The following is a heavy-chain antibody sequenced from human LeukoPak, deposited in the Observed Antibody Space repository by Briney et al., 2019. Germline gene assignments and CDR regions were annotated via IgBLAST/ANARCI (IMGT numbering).Heavy chain of an antibody. Sequence: SETLSLTCTVSGGSISSSSYHWGWIRQPPGKGLEWIGSIYYSGSTYYNPSLKSRVTISVDTSKNQFSLKLSSVTAADTAVYYCARWDLHGNYFDYWGQGTLVTVSS. CDR3: ARWDLHGNYFDY. CDR1: GGSISSSSYH. J-gene: IGHJ4*02. D-gene: IGHD1-26*01. V-gene: IGHV4-39*01. CDR2: IYYSGST.